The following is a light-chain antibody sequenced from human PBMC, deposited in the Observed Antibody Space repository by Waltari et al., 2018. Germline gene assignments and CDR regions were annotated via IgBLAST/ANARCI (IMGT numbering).Light chain of an antibody. V-gene: IGKV1-39*01. Sequence: DIQMTQSPSSLSAFVGDRVTITCRASRTISTYLNWYQQKPGKAPKLLIYAASRLQSGVPSRFSGSGSGTDFTLTISSLQPEDFATYYCQQSYNSPFTFGPGTTVDIK. CDR1: RTISTY. J-gene: IGKJ3*01. CDR3: QQSYNSPFT. CDR2: AAS.